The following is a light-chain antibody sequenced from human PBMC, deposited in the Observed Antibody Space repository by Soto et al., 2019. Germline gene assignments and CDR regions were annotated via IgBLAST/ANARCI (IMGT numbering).Light chain of an antibody. V-gene: IGKV1-39*01. Sequence: DIRMTQSPSSLSASVGDRVTPTCRASEDIISYLNWYQHKPGRAPTVLVYGATNLPSGVPSRFSGSGSGTEFTFTISSLQPEDFATYYCQQSHNAPLTFGGGPKVE. CDR2: GAT. CDR1: EDIISY. J-gene: IGKJ4*01. CDR3: QQSHNAPLT.